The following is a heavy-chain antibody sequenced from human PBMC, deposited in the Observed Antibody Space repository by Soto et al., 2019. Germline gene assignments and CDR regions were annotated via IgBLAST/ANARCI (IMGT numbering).Heavy chain of an antibody. CDR1: GYSFTSYW. V-gene: IGHV5-51*01. Sequence: GESLKISCKGSGYSFTSYWIGWVRQMPGKGLEWMGIIYPGDSDTRYSPSFQGQVTISADKSISTAYLQWSSLKASDTAMYYCARLKASGWYYYYGMDVWGQGTTVTVSS. J-gene: IGHJ6*02. CDR3: ARLKASGWYYYYGMDV. CDR2: IYPGDSDT. D-gene: IGHD6-19*01.